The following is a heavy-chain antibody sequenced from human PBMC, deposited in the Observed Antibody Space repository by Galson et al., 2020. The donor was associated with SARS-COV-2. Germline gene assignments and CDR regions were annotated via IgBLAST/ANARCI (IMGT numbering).Heavy chain of an antibody. CDR3: TASYGSGSFSPEY. Sequence: GGSLRLSCAASGLIFSGSSMHWVRQASGKGLEWIGRIRSKAKNSATAYAASVMGRFTISRDDSKNTAYLQMTSLKTEDTAVYYCTASYGSGSFSPEYWGQGTLVTVSS. CDR1: GLIFSGSS. J-gene: IGHJ4*02. V-gene: IGHV3-73*01. CDR2: IRSKAKNSAT. D-gene: IGHD3-10*01.